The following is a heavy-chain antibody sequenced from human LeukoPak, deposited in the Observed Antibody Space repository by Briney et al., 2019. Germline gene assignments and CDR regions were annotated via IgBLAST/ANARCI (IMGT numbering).Heavy chain of an antibody. D-gene: IGHD1-1*01. Sequence: SETLPLTCAVYGGSFSGYYWSWIRQPPGKGLEWIGEINHSGSTNHNPSLKSRVTISVDTSKNQFSLKLSSVTAADTAVYYCARGRRYFNDLDYWGQGTLVTVSS. J-gene: IGHJ4*02. CDR3: ARGRRYFNDLDY. CDR2: INHSGST. V-gene: IGHV4-34*01. CDR1: GGSFSGYY.